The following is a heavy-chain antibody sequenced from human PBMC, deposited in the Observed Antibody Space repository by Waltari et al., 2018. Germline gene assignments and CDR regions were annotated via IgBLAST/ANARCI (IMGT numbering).Heavy chain of an antibody. J-gene: IGHJ4*02. Sequence: QVQLVESGGGVVQPGGSLRPPCAASGFTLRSCGMHCVRQAPGKGLEWVAFIRYDGSNKYYADSVKGRFTISRDNSKNTLYLQMNSLRAEDTAVYYCAKDRQQLALYYFDYWGQGTLVTVSS. CDR3: AKDRQQLALYYFDY. D-gene: IGHD6-13*01. CDR2: IRYDGSNK. CDR1: GFTLRSCG. V-gene: IGHV3-30*02.